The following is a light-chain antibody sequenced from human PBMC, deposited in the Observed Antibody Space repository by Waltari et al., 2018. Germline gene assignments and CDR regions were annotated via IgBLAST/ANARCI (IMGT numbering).Light chain of an antibody. CDR1: ENANNY. CDR3: QHNYGTPFT. J-gene: IGKJ3*01. CDR2: KTS. Sequence: DIQMTQSPSSLSASVGDRVTITCRASENANNYLNWYQQKPGKAPKLLIYKTSTLQSGVPSRFSGSGSGTDYTFIISGLQSEDVATYYCQHNYGTPFTFGPGTKLDIK. V-gene: IGKV1-39*01.